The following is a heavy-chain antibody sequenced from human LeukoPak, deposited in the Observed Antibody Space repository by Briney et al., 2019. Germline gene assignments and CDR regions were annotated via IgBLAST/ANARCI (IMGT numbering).Heavy chain of an antibody. CDR3: AKDLSMVGATSYDY. Sequence: GRSLRLSCAASGFSFSTYGMHWVRQAPGKGLEWVAAISYDGSNKYYADSLKGRFTISRDNSKNTLYLQMNSLRAEDAAVYYCAKDLSMVGATSYDYWGQGTLVTVSS. V-gene: IGHV3-30*18. D-gene: IGHD1-26*01. CDR1: GFSFSTYG. J-gene: IGHJ4*02. CDR2: ISYDGSNK.